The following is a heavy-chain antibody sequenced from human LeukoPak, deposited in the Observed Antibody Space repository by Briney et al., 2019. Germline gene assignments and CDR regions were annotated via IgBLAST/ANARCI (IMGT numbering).Heavy chain of an antibody. J-gene: IGHJ4*02. CDR2: IYHSGST. V-gene: IGHV4-4*02. CDR3: ARRAYDSSGYYFDY. CDR1: GGSTSSINW. D-gene: IGHD3-22*01. Sequence: SETLSLTCAVSGGSTSSINWWSWVRQPPGKGLEWIGEIYHSGSTNYNPSLKSRVTISVDKSKNQFSLKLTSVTAADTAVYYCARRAYDSSGYYFDYWGQGTLVTVSS.